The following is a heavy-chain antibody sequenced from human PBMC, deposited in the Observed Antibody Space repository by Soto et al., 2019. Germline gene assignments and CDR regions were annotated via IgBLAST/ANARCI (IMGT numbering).Heavy chain of an antibody. Sequence: GGSLRLSCAASGFTFSSYSMNWVRQAPGKGLEWVSSISSSSSYIYYADSVKGRFTISRDNAKNSLYLQMNSLRAEDTAVYYCASSPGGYYDFWSGYSDYFDYWGQGTLVTVSS. J-gene: IGHJ4*02. D-gene: IGHD3-3*01. V-gene: IGHV3-21*01. CDR3: ASSPGGYYDFWSGYSDYFDY. CDR1: GFTFSSYS. CDR2: ISSSSSYI.